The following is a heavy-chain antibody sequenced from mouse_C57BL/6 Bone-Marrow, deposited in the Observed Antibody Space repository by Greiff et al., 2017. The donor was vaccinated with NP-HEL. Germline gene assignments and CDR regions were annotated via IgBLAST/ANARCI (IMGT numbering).Heavy chain of an antibody. CDR3: ARRGDTTWYFDV. V-gene: IGHV1-63*01. CDR2: IYPGGGYT. D-gene: IGHD1-1*01. CDR1: GYTFTNYW. Sequence: VQLQQSGAELVRPGTSVKMSCKASGYTFTNYWIGWAKQRPGHGLEWIGDIYPGGGYTNYNEKFKGKATLTADKSSSTAYMQCSSLTSEDSAIYYCARRGDTTWYFDVWGTGTAVTVSS. J-gene: IGHJ1*03.